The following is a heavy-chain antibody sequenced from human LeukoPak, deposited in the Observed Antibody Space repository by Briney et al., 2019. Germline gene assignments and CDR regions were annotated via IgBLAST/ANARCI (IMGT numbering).Heavy chain of an antibody. Sequence: SVKVSCKASGGTFSSYAISWVRQAPGQGLEWMGRIIPIFGTANYAQKFQGRVTITTDESTSTAYMELSSLRSEDTAVYYCATPLYSSSWPSFDYWRQGTLVTVSS. CDR2: IIPIFGTA. CDR1: GGTFSSYA. J-gene: IGHJ4*02. V-gene: IGHV1-69*05. CDR3: ATPLYSSSWPSFDY. D-gene: IGHD6-13*01.